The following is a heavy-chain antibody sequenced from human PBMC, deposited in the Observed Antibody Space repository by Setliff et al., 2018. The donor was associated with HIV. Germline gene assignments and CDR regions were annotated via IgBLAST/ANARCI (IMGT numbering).Heavy chain of an antibody. J-gene: IGHJ4*02. CDR2: IRYDGSYK. CDR3: AKNLYRSGWSPLDN. D-gene: IGHD6-13*01. Sequence: GGSLRLSCRASGFTFSRYAMHWVRQAPGKGLEWVTSIRYDGSYKYYADSVRGRFTTSRDNSNNTLYLQMNSLRAEDTAVYYCAKNLYRSGWSPLDNWGQGTLVTVSS. V-gene: IGHV3-30*02. CDR1: GFTFSRYA.